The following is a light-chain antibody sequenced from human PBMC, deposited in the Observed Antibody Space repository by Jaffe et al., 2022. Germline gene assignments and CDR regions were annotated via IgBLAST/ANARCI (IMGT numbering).Light chain of an antibody. Sequence: DIEMTQSPSSLSASVGDRITITCRASQNINDFLNWYQQRPGKAPNLLIYTASRLQSGVPSRFSGSGSGTDFTLTISSLQPEDFATYFCQQRHSVPITFGGGTTVEIK. CDR3: QQRHSVPIT. V-gene: IGKV1-39*01. CDR1: QNINDF. J-gene: IGKJ4*01. CDR2: TAS.